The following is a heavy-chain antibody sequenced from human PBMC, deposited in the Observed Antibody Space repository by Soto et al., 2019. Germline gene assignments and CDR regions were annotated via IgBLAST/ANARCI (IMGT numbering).Heavy chain of an antibody. CDR3: ARDLLWSSSYSGPFDY. CDR2: IWYDGSNK. D-gene: IGHD6-13*01. J-gene: IGHJ4*02. CDR1: GFTFSSYG. Sequence: QVQLVESGGGVVQPGRSLRLSCAASGFTFSSYGMHWVRQAPGKGLEWVAVIWYDGSNKYYADSVKGRFTISRDNSKNSLYLQMNSLRAEDTAVYYCARDLLWSSSYSGPFDYWGQGTLVTVSS. V-gene: IGHV3-33*01.